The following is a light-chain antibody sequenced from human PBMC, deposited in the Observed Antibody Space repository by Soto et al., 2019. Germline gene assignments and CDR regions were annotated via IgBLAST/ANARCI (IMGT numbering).Light chain of an antibody. V-gene: IGKV3-20*01. J-gene: IGKJ1*01. CDR2: GAS. CDR1: QSVRSGS. CDR3: QQYGSSYPWT. Sequence: EIVLTQSPGTLSLSPGEGATLSCRAIQSVRSGSLAWYQHKPGQAPRLLIYGASSRATGIPDRFSGSGSGTDFTLTISRLEPEDFAVYYCQQYGSSYPWTFGQGTKVDIK.